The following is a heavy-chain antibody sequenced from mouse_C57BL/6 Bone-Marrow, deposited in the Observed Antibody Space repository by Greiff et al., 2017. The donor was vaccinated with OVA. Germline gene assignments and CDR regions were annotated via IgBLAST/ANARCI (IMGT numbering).Heavy chain of an antibody. CDR1: GYTFTSYD. CDR2: IYPRAGST. J-gene: IGHJ1*03. D-gene: IGHD1-1*01. CDR3: ARWDYYGSYWYFDV. Sequence: VQLQQSGPELVKPGASVKLSCKASGYTFTSYDINWVKQRPGQGLEWIGWIYPRAGSTKYNEKFKGKATLTVDPSSSTAYMELHSLTSEDSAVYFCARWDYYGSYWYFDVWGTGTTVTVSS. V-gene: IGHV1-85*01.